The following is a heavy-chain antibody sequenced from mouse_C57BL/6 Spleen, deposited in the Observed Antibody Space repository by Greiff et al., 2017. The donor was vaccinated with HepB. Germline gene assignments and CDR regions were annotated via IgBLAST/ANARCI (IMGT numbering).Heavy chain of an antibody. CDR3: TTWGRTDY. V-gene: IGHV14-4*01. CDR2: IDPENGDT. J-gene: IGHJ2*01. CDR1: GFTFKDDY. Sequence: VQLQQSGAELVRPGASVKLSCTASGFTFKDDYMHWVKQRPEQGLEWIGCIDPENGDTEYASKFQGKATITADTSSNTAYLQLSSLPSEDTAVYYCTTWGRTDYWGQGTTLTVSS.